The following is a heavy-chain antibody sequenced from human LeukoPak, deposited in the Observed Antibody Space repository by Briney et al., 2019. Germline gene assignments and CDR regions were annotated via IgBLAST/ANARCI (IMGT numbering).Heavy chain of an antibody. CDR1: GYTFTSYY. V-gene: IGHV1-46*01. J-gene: IGHJ4*02. D-gene: IGHD5-18*01. Sequence: ASVRVSCTASGYTFTSYYMHWVRQAPGQGLEWMGIINPSGGSTSYAQKFQGRVTMTRDTSTSAVYMELSSLRSEDTAVYYCARDMYSYTTYYFDYWGQGTLVTVSS. CDR2: INPSGGST. CDR3: ARDMYSYTTYYFDY.